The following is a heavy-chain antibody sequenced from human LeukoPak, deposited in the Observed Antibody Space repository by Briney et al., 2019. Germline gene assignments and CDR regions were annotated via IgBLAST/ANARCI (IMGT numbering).Heavy chain of an antibody. J-gene: IGHJ4*02. D-gene: IGHD2-21*02. CDR2: IYYSGST. CDR3: ARWTRCGGDCYWLDY. Sequence: SETLSLTCAVYGGSFSGYYWSWIRQPPGKGLEWIGDIYYSGSTNYKLSLKSRVTISVDTSKNQFSLRLSSVTAADTAVYYCARWTRCGGDCYWLDYWGQGTLVTVSS. CDR1: GGSFSGYY. V-gene: IGHV4-34*01.